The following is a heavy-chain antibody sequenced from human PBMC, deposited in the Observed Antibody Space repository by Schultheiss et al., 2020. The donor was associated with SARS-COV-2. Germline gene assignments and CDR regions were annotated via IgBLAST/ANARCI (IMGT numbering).Heavy chain of an antibody. D-gene: IGHD3-3*01. CDR1: GFTFSSYA. Sequence: GGSLRLSCAASGFTFSSYAMSWVRQAPGKGLEWVSVIYSGGSTYYADSVKGRFTISRHNSKNTLYLQMNSLRAEDTAVYYCARDATLEWLFADPIVDWYFDLWGRGTLVTVSS. V-gene: IGHV3-53*04. J-gene: IGHJ2*01. CDR2: IYSGGST. CDR3: ARDATLEWLFADPIVDWYFDL.